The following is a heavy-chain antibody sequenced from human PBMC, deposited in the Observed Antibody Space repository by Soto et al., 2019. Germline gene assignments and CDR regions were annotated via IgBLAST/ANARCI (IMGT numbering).Heavy chain of an antibody. D-gene: IGHD6-19*01. J-gene: IGHJ4*02. V-gene: IGHV3-33*01. Sequence: QVQLVESGGGVVQPGRSLRLSCAASGFTFSSYGMHWVRQAPGKGLEWVAVIWYDGSNKYYADSVKGRFTISRDNSKNTLYLQMNSLRAEDTAVYYCARDPDASIAVADPVEVDYWGQGTLVTVSS. CDR3: ARDPDASIAVADPVEVDY. CDR1: GFTFSSYG. CDR2: IWYDGSNK.